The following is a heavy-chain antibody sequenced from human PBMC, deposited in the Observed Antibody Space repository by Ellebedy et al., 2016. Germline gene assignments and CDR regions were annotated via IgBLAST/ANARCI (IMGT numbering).Heavy chain of an antibody. V-gene: IGHV3-23*01. CDR3: RQGHYADL. CDR1: GFMFRDFL. J-gene: IGHJ4*02. D-gene: IGHD4-17*01. Sequence: GGSLRLSXAASGFMFRDFLMSWVRQAPGGGLEWISTISGDGDTTFSADSVKGRFTISRDSSKNSVYLRMNNLRVEDTAVYYCRQGHYADLWGQGTLVTVSS. CDR2: ISGDGDTT.